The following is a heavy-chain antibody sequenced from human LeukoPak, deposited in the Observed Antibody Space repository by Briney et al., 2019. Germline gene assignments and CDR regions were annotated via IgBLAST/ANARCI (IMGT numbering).Heavy chain of an antibody. CDR3: ARRGIAAAEQLDY. CDR2: INPNSGGT. CDR1: GYTFTGYY. J-gene: IGHJ4*02. D-gene: IGHD6-13*01. V-gene: IGHV1-2*02. Sequence: ASVKVSCKASGYTFTGYYMHWVRQAPGQGLEWMGWINPNSGGTNYAQSFQGRVTMTRDTSISTAYMELSRLRSDDTAVYYCARRGIAAAEQLDYWGQGTLVTVSS.